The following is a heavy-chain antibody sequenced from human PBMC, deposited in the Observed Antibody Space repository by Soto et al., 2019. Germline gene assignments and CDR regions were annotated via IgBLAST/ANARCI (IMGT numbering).Heavy chain of an antibody. Sequence: GGSLRLSCAASGFTFSSYGMHWVRQAPGKGLEWVAVISYDGSNKYYADSVKGRFTISRDNSKNTLYLQMNSLRAEDTAVYYCAKDKVSSGYPYYFDYWGQGTLVTVSS. CDR1: GFTFSSYG. D-gene: IGHD3-3*01. J-gene: IGHJ4*02. V-gene: IGHV3-30*18. CDR3: AKDKVSSGYPYYFDY. CDR2: ISYDGSNK.